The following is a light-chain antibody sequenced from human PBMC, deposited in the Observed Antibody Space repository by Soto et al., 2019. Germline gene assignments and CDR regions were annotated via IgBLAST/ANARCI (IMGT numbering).Light chain of an antibody. J-gene: IGKJ1*01. CDR1: QSISNY. CDR2: AAS. Sequence: DIQMTQSPSSLSASVGDRVTITFRARQSISNYLNWYQQHPGKAPKLLIYAASSLQSGVPSRFSGSGSGTHFTLTISSLQPEDFATYYCQQSYGTPRFGQGTKVDIK. CDR3: QQSYGTPR. V-gene: IGKV1-39*01.